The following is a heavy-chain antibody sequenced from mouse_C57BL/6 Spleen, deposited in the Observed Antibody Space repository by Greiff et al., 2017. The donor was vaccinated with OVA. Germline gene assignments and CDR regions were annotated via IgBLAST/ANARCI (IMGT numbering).Heavy chain of an antibody. CDR2: ILPGSGST. Sequence: VQLQQSGAELMKPGASVKLSCKATGYTFTGYWIEWVKQRPGHGLEGIGEILPGSGSTNYNEKFKGKATFTADTSSNTAYMQLSSLTTEDSAIYYCARRDSSRAWFAYWGQGTLVTVSA. J-gene: IGHJ3*01. CDR1: GYTFTGYW. CDR3: ARRDSSRAWFAY. V-gene: IGHV1-9*01. D-gene: IGHD3-2*02.